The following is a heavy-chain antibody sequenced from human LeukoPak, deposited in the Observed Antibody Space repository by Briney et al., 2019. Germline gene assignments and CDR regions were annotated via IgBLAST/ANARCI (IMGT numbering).Heavy chain of an antibody. Sequence: SETLSLTCTVSGGSISSSSYYWGWIRQPPGKGLEWIASIHYSETTYYNPSLKSRVTISVDTSKNHFSLKLSSVTAADTAVYYCARGPTYQPIDFWGQGTLVTVSS. CDR2: IHYSETT. CDR1: GGSISSSSYY. D-gene: IGHD2-2*01. J-gene: IGHJ4*02. CDR3: ARGPTYQPIDF. V-gene: IGHV4-39*02.